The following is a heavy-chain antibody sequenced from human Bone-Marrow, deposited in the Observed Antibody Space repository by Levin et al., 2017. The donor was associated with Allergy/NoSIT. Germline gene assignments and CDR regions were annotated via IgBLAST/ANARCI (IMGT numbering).Heavy chain of an antibody. Sequence: GESLKISCKASGYKFTNFWIGWVHQMPGKGLEWMGIIYPGDSDTRYSLSFQGQVIISADKSINTAYLQWYSLKASDTAVYYCARSAYEYNYNYYMDVWGKGTTVTVSS. CDR3: ARSAYEYNYNYYMDV. CDR1: GYKFTNFW. D-gene: IGHD6-6*01. J-gene: IGHJ6*03. V-gene: IGHV5-51*07. CDR2: IYPGDSDT.